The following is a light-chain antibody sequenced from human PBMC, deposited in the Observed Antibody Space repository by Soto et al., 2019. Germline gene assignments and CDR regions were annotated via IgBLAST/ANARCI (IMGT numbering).Light chain of an antibody. CDR1: PSVGSY. V-gene: IGKV3-11*01. CDR2: DAS. J-gene: IGKJ4*01. Sequence: EIVLTQSPATLSLSLGETATLSCRASPSVGSYLAWYQQKPGQAPRLLNYDASTRATGIPARFSGSGSGTDFTLTNSSLVPEDFAVYYCQQRTNSPPVTFGGGTKVEIK. CDR3: QQRTNSPPVT.